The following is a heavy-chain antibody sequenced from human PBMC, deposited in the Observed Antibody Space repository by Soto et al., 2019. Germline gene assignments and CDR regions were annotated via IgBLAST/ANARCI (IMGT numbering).Heavy chain of an antibody. V-gene: IGHV1-46*01. CDR1: GYTFTTYY. Sequence: QVHLVQSGAEVKKPGASVKVSCKASGYTFTTYYIHWVRQAPGQGLEWMGIINPSGATTSYARKFPGRATMTRDPSTSTVYMELSALTSEATALYYCASWSRGWLHATWAFEIWGQGTVLTVSS. D-gene: IGHD5-12*01. CDR2: INPSGATT. CDR3: ASWSRGWLHATWAFEI. J-gene: IGHJ3*02.